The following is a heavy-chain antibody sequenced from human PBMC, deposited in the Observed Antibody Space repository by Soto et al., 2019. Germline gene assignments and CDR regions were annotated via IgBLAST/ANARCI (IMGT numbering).Heavy chain of an antibody. D-gene: IGHD2-15*01. CDR2: IYSGGST. CDR1: GFTVSSNY. V-gene: IGHV3-66*01. J-gene: IGHJ4*02. CDR3: ARAGVVVVAEGLDY. Sequence: EVQLVESGGGLVQPGGSLRLSCAASGFTVSSNYMSWVRQAPGKGLEWVSVIYSGGSTYYADSVKGRFTISRDNSKNTLYLQMNSLRAEDTAVYYCARAGVVVVAEGLDYWGQGTLVTVSS.